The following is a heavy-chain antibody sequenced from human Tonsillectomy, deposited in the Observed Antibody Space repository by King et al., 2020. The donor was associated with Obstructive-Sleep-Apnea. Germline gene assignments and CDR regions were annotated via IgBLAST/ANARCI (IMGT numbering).Heavy chain of an antibody. J-gene: IGHJ6*02. D-gene: IGHD4-17*01. CDR3: AKDIGVPRGDYVDGPHSVFYYYYGMDV. Sequence: QLVQSGGGLVQPGRSLRLSCAASGFTFDDYAMHWVRQAPGKGLEWVSGISWNSGSIGYADSVKGRFTISRDNAKNSLCLQMNSLRAEDTAMYYCAKDIGVPRGDYVDGPHSVFYYYYGMDVWGQGTTVTVSS. CDR2: ISWNSGSI. V-gene: IGHV3-9*01. CDR1: GFTFDDYA.